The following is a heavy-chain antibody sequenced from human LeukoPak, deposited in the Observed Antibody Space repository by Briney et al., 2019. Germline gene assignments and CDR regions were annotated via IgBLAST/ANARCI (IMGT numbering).Heavy chain of an antibody. CDR3: ARVRSSSSLVDY. CDR2: IYHSGST. CDR1: GGSISSGGYY. Sequence: SETLSLTCTVSGGSISSGGYYWSWIRQPPGKGLEWIGYIYHSGSTYYNPSLKSRVTISVDRSKNQFSLKLSSVTAADTAVYYCARVRSSSSLVDYWGQGTLVTVSS. D-gene: IGHD6-6*01. V-gene: IGHV4-30-2*01. J-gene: IGHJ4*02.